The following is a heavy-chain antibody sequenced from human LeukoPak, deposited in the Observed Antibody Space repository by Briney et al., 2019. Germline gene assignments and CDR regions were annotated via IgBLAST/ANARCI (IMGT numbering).Heavy chain of an antibody. Sequence: SVKVSCKASGDTFSSYAISWVRQAPGQGLEWMGRIIPILGIANYAQKFQGRVTITRHTSISTAYMELSSLRSEDTAVYYCARAVRGVVVVPAATIRRDYYYYMDVWGKGTTVTVSS. V-gene: IGHV1-69*04. D-gene: IGHD2-2*01. J-gene: IGHJ6*03. CDR1: GDTFSSYA. CDR2: IIPILGIA. CDR3: ARAVRGVVVVPAATIRRDYYYYMDV.